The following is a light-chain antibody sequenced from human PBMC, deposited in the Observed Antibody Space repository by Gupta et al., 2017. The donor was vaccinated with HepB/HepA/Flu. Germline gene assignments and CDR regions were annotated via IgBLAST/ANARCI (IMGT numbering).Light chain of an antibody. CDR2: ATS. Sequence: EIVMTQSPAPLSVSPGERATLSCRASQSVSSNSAWYQQKPGQAPRLLIYATSTRATGIPARFSGSGSGTEFTLTISSLQSEDFAVYFCQQYHNWPPLFGQGTRLEMK. J-gene: IGKJ5*01. CDR3: QQYHNWPPL. CDR1: QSVSSN. V-gene: IGKV3-15*01.